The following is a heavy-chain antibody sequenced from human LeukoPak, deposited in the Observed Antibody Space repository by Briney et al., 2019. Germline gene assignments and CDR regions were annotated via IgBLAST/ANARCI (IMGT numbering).Heavy chain of an antibody. D-gene: IGHD1-1*01. CDR1: GFSFSSYW. CDR2: INIDGSTT. V-gene: IGHV3-74*01. Sequence: AGGSLRLSCAASGFSFSSYWMHWVRQAPGKGLVWVSRINIDGSTTTYADSVKGRFTISRDNAKNTLSLQMNSLRADDTAVYYCISDHTGHDDYWGQETLVTVSS. J-gene: IGHJ4*02. CDR3: ISDHTGHDDY.